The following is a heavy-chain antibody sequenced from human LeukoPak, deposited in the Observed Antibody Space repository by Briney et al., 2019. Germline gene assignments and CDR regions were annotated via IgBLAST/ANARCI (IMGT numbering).Heavy chain of an antibody. D-gene: IGHD6-19*01. Sequence: GASVKVSCKASGYTFTSYDINWVRQATGQGLEWMGWINPNSGGTNYAQKFQGRVTMTRDTSISTAYMQLSRLRSDDTAVYYCARVLFYSSGNKSNRVDYWGQGTLVTVSS. CDR3: ARVLFYSSGNKSNRVDY. CDR1: GYTFTSYD. J-gene: IGHJ4*02. CDR2: INPNSGGT. V-gene: IGHV1-2*02.